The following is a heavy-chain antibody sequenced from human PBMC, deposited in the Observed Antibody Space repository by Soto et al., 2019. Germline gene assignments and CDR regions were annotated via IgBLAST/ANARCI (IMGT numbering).Heavy chain of an antibody. J-gene: IGHJ6*02. D-gene: IGHD5-18*01. CDR3: XXXLRGYSYGSYYYYGMDV. CDR2: IYHSGST. Sequence: SETLSLTCAVSGGSISSSNWWSWVRQPPGKGLEWIGEIYHSGSTNYNPSLKSRVTISVDKSXXXXXXXXXXXXXXXXXXYFXXXXLRGYSYGSYYYYGMDVWGQGTTVTVSS. CDR1: GGSISSSNW. V-gene: IGHV4-4*02.